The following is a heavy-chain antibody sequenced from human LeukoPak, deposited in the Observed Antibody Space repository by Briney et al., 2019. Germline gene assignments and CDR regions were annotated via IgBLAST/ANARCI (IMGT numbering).Heavy chain of an antibody. CDR3: ASEVDYYDSSGYQGNV. Sequence: PSETLSLTCAVYGGSFSGYYWSWIRQPPGKGLEWSGEINHSGSTNYNPSLKSRVTISVDTSKNQFSLKLSSVTAADTAVYYCASEVDYYDSSGYQGNVWGKGTTVTVSS. CDR2: INHSGST. CDR1: GGSFSGYY. J-gene: IGHJ6*04. D-gene: IGHD3-22*01. V-gene: IGHV4-34*01.